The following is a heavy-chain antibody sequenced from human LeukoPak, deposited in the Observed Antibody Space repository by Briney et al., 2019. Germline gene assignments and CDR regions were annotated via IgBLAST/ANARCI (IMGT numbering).Heavy chain of an antibody. J-gene: IGHJ4*02. D-gene: IGHD6-19*01. Sequence: GASVKVSCKASGYTFTGYYMHWVRQAPGQGLEWMGIINPSGGSTSYAQKFQGRVTMTEDTSTDTAYMELSSLRSEDTAVYYCATSALITVAGTFDYWGQGTLVTVSS. CDR1: GYTFTGYY. CDR3: ATSALITVAGTFDY. CDR2: INPSGGST. V-gene: IGHV1-46*01.